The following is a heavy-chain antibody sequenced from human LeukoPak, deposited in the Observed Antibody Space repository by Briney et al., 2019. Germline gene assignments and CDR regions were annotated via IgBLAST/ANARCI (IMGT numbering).Heavy chain of an antibody. Sequence: PSETLSLTCAVYGGSFSGYYWSWIRQPPGKGLEWIGEINHSGSTNYNPSLKSRVTISVDTSKNQFSLKLSSVTAADTAVYYCARIRGVTPSYWGQGTLVTVFS. CDR3: ARIRGVTPSY. D-gene: IGHD4-23*01. CDR2: INHSGST. CDR1: GGSFSGYY. J-gene: IGHJ4*02. V-gene: IGHV4-34*01.